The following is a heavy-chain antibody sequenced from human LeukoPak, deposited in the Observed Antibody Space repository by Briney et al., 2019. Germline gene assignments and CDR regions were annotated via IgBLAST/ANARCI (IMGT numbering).Heavy chain of an antibody. D-gene: IGHD6-13*01. CDR2: IYTSGST. CDR1: GGSISSYY. CDR3: AREWGSSWYVDY. V-gene: IGHV4-4*07. J-gene: IGHJ4*02. Sequence: PLETLSLTCTVSGGSISSYYWSWLRQPAGKGLEWIGRIYTSGSTNYTPSLKSRVTMSVDTSKNQFSLKLSSVTAADTAVYYCAREWGSSWYVDYWGQGTLVTVSS.